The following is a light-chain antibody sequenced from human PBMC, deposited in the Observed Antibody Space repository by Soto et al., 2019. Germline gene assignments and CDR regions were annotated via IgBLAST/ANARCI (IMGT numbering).Light chain of an antibody. CDR2: EIS. CDR1: NSDVDAYNY. CDR3: SSYAGTNHPYV. Sequence: QSALTQPPSASGSPGQSVTISCTGTNSDVDAYNYVSWYQQHPGKAPKLMISEISKRPSGVPDRFSGSKSGNTASLTVSGLQAEDEADYYCSSYAGTNHPYVFGTGTKVTVL. J-gene: IGLJ1*01. V-gene: IGLV2-8*01.